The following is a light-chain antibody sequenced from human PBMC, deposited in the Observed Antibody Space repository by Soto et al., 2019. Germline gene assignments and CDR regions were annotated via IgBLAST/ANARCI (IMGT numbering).Light chain of an antibody. CDR1: QSVSSD. V-gene: IGKV3-15*01. Sequence: EIVMTQYPATMSVSPGERVTLSCRASQSVSSDLAWYQHKPGQAPRLLIYGASTRPTDIPARFTGSGSGTQFTLTISSLQSEDLAIYYCQQYNHWPPITFGQGTRLEIK. CDR3: QQYNHWPPIT. J-gene: IGKJ5*01. CDR2: GAS.